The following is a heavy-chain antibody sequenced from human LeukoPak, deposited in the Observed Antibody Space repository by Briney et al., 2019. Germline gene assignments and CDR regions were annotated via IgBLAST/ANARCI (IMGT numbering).Heavy chain of an antibody. CDR1: GYIFTGQF. D-gene: IGHD6-25*01. J-gene: IGHJ4*02. CDR3: ARGGPRGNGFDY. CDR2: YNPNSGDT. Sequence: VASVKVSCKASGYIFTGQFIHWVRQAPGQGREWMAMYNPNSGDTTFSQRFQDRVTMTRDTSVNTAFMELSRLTSDDTAVYYCARGGPRGNGFDYWGQGTLVSVSS. V-gene: IGHV1-2*02.